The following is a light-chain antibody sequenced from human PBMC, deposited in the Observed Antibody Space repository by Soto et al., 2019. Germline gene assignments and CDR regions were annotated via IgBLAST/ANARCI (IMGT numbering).Light chain of an antibody. CDR2: DAS. J-gene: IGKJ4*01. V-gene: IGKV1-33*01. Sequence: DIQMTQSPSSLSASVGDRVTITCQASRDITNFLNWYQQEPGKAPRLLIYDASNLATVVPSRFSGSGSATDFALNISSLKPEETGTYDCHQRDNLPLTFGGGTKVDIK. CDR3: HQRDNLPLT. CDR1: RDITNF.